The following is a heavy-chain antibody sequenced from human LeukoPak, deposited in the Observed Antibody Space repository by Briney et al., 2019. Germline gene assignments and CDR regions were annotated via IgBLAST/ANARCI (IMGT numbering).Heavy chain of an antibody. Sequence: GGSLRLSCAASGLTFSDHYMDWVRQAPGKGLEWVGRTRNKANSYTTEYAASVKGRFTISRDDSKNSLYLQMNSLKTEDTAMYYCAREVSSGWSENYFDYWGQGTLVTVSS. D-gene: IGHD6-19*01. CDR3: AREVSSGWSENYFDY. J-gene: IGHJ4*02. CDR2: TRNKANSYTT. V-gene: IGHV3-72*01. CDR1: GLTFSDHY.